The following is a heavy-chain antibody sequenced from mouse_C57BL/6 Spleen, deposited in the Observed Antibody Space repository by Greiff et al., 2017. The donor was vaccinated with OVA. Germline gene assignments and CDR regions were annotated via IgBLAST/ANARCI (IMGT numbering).Heavy chain of an antibody. D-gene: IGHD2-4*01. CDR2: INPSTGGT. CDR1: GYSFTGYY. CDR3: ARRGGLRLLYAMDY. V-gene: IGHV1-42*01. J-gene: IGHJ4*01. Sequence: VQLQQSGPELVKPGASVKISCKASGYSFTGYYMNWVKQSPEKSLEWIGEINPSTGGTTYNQKFKAKATLTVDKSSSTAYMQLKSLTSEDSAVYYCARRGGLRLLYAMDYWGQGTSVTVSS.